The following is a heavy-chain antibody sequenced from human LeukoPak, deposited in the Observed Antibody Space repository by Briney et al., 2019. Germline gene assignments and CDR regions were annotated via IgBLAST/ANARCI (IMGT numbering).Heavy chain of an antibody. Sequence: GGSLRLSCAASGFTFSSYAMSWVRQAPGKGLEWVSAISGSGDSTYYADSVKGRFTVSRDNSKNILYLQMNSLRVEDTAVYYCAKDFPPGIVVVVAATPEDYWGQGTLVTVSS. J-gene: IGHJ4*02. CDR2: ISGSGDST. V-gene: IGHV3-23*01. CDR3: AKDFPPGIVVVVAATPEDY. CDR1: GFTFSSYA. D-gene: IGHD2-15*01.